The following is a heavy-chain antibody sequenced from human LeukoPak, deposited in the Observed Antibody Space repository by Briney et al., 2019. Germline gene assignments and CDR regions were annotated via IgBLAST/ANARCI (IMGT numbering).Heavy chain of an antibody. CDR1: GFTFSSFW. D-gene: IGHD4-17*01. CDR3: ARGGYGAHMG. V-gene: IGHV3-74*01. Sequence: GGSLRLSCAASGFTFSSFWMHWVRQVPGKGLVWVSGINSDGSTTSYADSVKGRFTISRDNAKNTLYLQMNSLRAEDTALYYCARGGYGAHMGWGQGTLVSVSS. J-gene: IGHJ4*02. CDR2: INSDGSTT.